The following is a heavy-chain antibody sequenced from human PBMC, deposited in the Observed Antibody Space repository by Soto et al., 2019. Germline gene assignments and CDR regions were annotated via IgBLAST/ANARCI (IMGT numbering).Heavy chain of an antibody. CDR1: GLIFSNYK. CDR3: ARDTNGLHY. D-gene: IGHD2-8*01. J-gene: IGHJ4*02. Sequence: EVQLVASGGGLVQPGGSLRLSCAASGLIFSNYKMHWVRQAPGKGLVWVSRINTDGSITDYADSVKGRFTVSRDNAKNTMYLQMNSLTADDTAVYYCARDTNGLHYWGQGTLVTVSS. V-gene: IGHV3-74*01. CDR2: INTDGSIT.